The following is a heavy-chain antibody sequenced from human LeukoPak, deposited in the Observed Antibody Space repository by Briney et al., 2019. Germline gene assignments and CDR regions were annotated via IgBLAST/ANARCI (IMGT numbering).Heavy chain of an antibody. V-gene: IGHV3-9*01. D-gene: IGHD5-24*01. CDR3: AKDIGGDGYNWDY. CDR1: GFTFDDYA. CDR2: INWNSVNI. J-gene: IGHJ4*02. Sequence: PGRSLRLSCAASGFTFDDYAMHWVRQAPGKGLEWVSGINWNSVNIGYADSVKGRFIISRDNAKNSLYLQMNSLRAEDTALYYCAKDIGGDGYNWDYWGQGTLVTVSS.